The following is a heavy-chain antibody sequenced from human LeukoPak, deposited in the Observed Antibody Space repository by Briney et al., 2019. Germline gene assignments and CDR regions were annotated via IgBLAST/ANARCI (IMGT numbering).Heavy chain of an antibody. Sequence: SETLSLTCTVSGGSISTTSEYWAWIRQPPGKGLEWIGSIYYSGSTYYNPSLKSRVTISVDTSKNQFSLKLSSVTAADTAMYYCARPPHDFWSGVDAFDIWGQGTMVSVSS. CDR1: GGSISTTSEY. CDR2: IYYSGST. D-gene: IGHD3-3*01. J-gene: IGHJ3*02. CDR3: ARPPHDFWSGVDAFDI. V-gene: IGHV4-39*01.